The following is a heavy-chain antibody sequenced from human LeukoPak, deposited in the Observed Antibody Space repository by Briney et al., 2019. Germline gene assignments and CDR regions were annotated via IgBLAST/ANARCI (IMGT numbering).Heavy chain of an antibody. Sequence: GRSLRLSCAASGFTFSSYGMHWVCQAPGKGLEWVAVIWYDGSNKYYADSVKGRFTISRDNSKNTLYLQMNSLRAEDTAVYYCARLGQGKIAVAGFDYWGQGTLVTVSS. D-gene: IGHD6-19*01. CDR3: ARLGQGKIAVAGFDY. CDR1: GFTFSSYG. CDR2: IWYDGSNK. J-gene: IGHJ4*02. V-gene: IGHV3-33*01.